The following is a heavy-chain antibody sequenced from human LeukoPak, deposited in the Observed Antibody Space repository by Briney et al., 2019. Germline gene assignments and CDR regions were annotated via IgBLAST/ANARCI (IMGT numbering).Heavy chain of an antibody. J-gene: IGHJ1*01. CDR1: GFTFSSYA. Sequence: PGGSLRLSCAASGFTFSSYAMHWVRQAPGKGLEWVAVISYDGSNKYYADSVKGRFTISRDNSQNTLYLQMNSLRAEDTAVYYCAREPQRWGQGTLVTVSS. V-gene: IGHV3-30-3*01. CDR3: AREPQR. CDR2: ISYDGSNK.